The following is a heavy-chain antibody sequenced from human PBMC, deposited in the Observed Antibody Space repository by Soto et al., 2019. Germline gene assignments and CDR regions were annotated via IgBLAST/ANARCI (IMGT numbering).Heavy chain of an antibody. CDR1: GGTFSSYT. D-gene: IGHD1-20*01. CDR2: IIPILGIA. V-gene: IGHV1-69*04. J-gene: IGHJ3*02. CDR3: ARDLLYNWNGAFDI. Sequence: GASVKVSCKASGGTFSSYTISWVRQAPGQGLEWMGRIIPILGIANYAQKFQGRVTITADKSTSTAYMELSSLRSEDTAVYYCARDLLYNWNGAFDIWGQGTMVTVSS.